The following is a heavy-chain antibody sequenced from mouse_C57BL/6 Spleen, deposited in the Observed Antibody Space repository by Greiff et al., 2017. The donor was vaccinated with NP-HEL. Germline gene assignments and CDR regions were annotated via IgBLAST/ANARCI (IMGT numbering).Heavy chain of an antibody. CDR1: GYTFTSYW. V-gene: IGHV1-69*01. J-gene: IGHJ3*01. Sequence: QVQLQQPGAELVMPGASVKLSCKASGYTFTSYWMHWVKQRPGQGLEWIGEIDPSDSYTNYNQKFKGKSTLTVDKSSSTAYMQLSSLTSEDSAVYYCARDYYYGSSYLFAYWGQGTLVTVSA. D-gene: IGHD1-1*01. CDR3: ARDYYYGSSYLFAY. CDR2: IDPSDSYT.